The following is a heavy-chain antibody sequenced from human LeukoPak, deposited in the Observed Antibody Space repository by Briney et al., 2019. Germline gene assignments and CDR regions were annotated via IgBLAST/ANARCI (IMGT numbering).Heavy chain of an antibody. V-gene: IGHV4-34*01. D-gene: IGHD5-18*01. CDR3: ARDGYSYGYMDV. CDR2: IYHSGST. Sequence: SSETLSLTCAVYGGSFSGYYWSWVRQPPGKGLEWIGEIYHSGSTNYNPSLKSRVTISVDKSKNQFSLKLSSVTAADTAVYYCARDGYSYGYMDVWGKGTTVTVSS. J-gene: IGHJ6*03. CDR1: GGSFSGYY.